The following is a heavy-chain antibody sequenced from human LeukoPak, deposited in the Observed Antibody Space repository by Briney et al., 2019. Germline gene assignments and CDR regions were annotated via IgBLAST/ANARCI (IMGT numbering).Heavy chain of an antibody. J-gene: IGHJ6*02. V-gene: IGHV1-69*05. CDR2: IIPIFGTA. Sequence: ASVKVSCKASGGTFSSYAISWVRQAPGQGLEWMGGIIPIFGTANYAQKFQGRVTITTDESTSAAYMELSSLRSEDTAVYYCASASGYEYGMDVWGQGTTVTVSS. D-gene: IGHD1-26*01. CDR1: GGTFSSYA. CDR3: ASASGYEYGMDV.